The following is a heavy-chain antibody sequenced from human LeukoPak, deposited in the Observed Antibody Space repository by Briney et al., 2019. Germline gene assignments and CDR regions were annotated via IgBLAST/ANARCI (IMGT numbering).Heavy chain of an antibody. CDR1: GGSFSGYY. V-gene: IGHV4-34*01. Sequence: SETLSLTCAVYGGSFSGYYWSWICQPPGKGLEWIGEINHSGSTNYNPSLKSRVTISVDTSKNQFSLKLSSVTAADTAVYYCARRKRSGCSSTSCLLNWFDPWGPGTLVTVSS. D-gene: IGHD2-2*01. J-gene: IGHJ5*02. CDR3: ARRKRSGCSSTSCLLNWFDP. CDR2: INHSGST.